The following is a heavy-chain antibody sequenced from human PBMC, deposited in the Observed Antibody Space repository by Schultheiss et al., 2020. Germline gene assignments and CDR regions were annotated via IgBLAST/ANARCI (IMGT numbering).Heavy chain of an antibody. Sequence: LRLSCAASGFTFSSYSMNWVRQAPGKGLEWIGSIYYSGSTYYNPSLKSRVTISVDTSKNQFSLKLSSVTAADTAVYYCARLGGVAGSDYFDYWGQGTLVTVSS. V-gene: IGHV4-39*01. CDR2: IYYSGST. D-gene: IGHD6-19*01. CDR3: ARLGGVAGSDYFDY. CDR1: GFTFSSYSMN. J-gene: IGHJ4*02.